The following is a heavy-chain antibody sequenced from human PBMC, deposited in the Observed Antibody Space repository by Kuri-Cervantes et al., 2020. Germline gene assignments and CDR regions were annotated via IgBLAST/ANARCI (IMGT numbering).Heavy chain of an antibody. D-gene: IGHD2-21*02. CDR3: ARLVVYCGGDCFSYMDV. CDR1: GFTFSSYS. CDR2: FSSSNSYI. J-gene: IGHJ6*03. V-gene: IGHV3-21*01. Sequence: GESLKISCAASGFTFSSYSMNWVRQAPGKGLEWVSSFSSSNSYIYYGDSVKGRFTISRDNAKNSLYLQMNSLRAEDTAVYYCARLVVYCGGDCFSYMDVWGKGTTVTVSS.